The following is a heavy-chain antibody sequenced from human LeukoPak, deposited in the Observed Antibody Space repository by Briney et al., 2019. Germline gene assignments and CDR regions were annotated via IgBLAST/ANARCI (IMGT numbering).Heavy chain of an antibody. D-gene: IGHD6-19*01. J-gene: IGHJ4*01. CDR1: GGSITSYY. CDR2: IYSSGST. CDR3: ARRAVAENYFDY. Sequence: PLETLSLTCTVSGGSITSYYWSWIRQPPGKGLEWIGYIYSSGSTTYNPSLKSRVTISVDTSKNQFSLKLTSVTAADTAVYYCARRAVAENYFDYWGQEPWSPTPQ. V-gene: IGHV4-59*08.